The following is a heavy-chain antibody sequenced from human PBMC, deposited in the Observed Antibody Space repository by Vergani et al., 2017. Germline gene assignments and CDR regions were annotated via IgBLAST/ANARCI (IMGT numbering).Heavy chain of an antibody. CDR1: GATFRSNT. J-gene: IGHJ6*01. Sequence: QVQLVQSGAEVKKPGSSVKVSCKASGATFRSNTISWVRQVPGQGLEWMGRIIPVLGKTKYAQDFQGRLTITADTSTSTAYRELTSLRSQDTAVYYCARDPRGYGGDPEDYYY. CDR3: ARDPRGYGGDPEDYYY. D-gene: IGHD2-21*02. V-gene: IGHV1-69*08. CDR2: IIPVLGKT.